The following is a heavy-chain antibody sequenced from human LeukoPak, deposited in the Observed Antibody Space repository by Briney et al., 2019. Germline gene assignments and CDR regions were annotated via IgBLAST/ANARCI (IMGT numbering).Heavy chain of an antibody. J-gene: IGHJ4*02. CDR1: EFTFSNYG. V-gene: IGHV3-48*02. Sequence: SGGSLRLSCAASEFTFSNYGMNWVRQAPGKGLEWVSYISSNSRIINYADSVRGRFTISRDDAKNSLYLQMNSLRDEDTAVYYCATDSHYAFDFWGLGTLVTVSS. D-gene: IGHD4-17*01. CDR3: ATDSHYAFDF. CDR2: ISSNSRII.